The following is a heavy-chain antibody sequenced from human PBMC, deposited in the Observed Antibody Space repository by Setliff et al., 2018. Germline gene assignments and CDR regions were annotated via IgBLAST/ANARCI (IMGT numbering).Heavy chain of an antibody. CDR3: ARGVRTGHLDS. CDR1: GGGGSLSGYY. CDR2: ISPVGST. J-gene: IGHJ4*02. V-gene: IGHV4-34*01. Sequence: SETLSLTCGFSGGGGSLSGYYWSWIRQPPGKGLEWIGEISPVGSTNYNPPLKGRATISVDNSKNQFSLNLNSVTVADTAVYFCARGVRTGHLDSWGQGTLVTVSS. D-gene: IGHD1-1*01.